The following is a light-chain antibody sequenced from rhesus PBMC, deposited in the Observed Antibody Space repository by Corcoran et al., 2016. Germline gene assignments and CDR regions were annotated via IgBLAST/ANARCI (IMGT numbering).Light chain of an antibody. V-gene: IGKV1-74*01. CDR3: QHNYGTPYS. CDR1: ENVNNY. CDR2: KAS. Sequence: DIQMTQSPSSLSASVGDRVTITCRTSENVNNYLNWYQPKPGKAPKLLIYKASTLQSGVPSRFSGSGSGTDYTFTISSLQSEDVATYYCQHNYGTPYSFGQGTKVEIK. J-gene: IGKJ2*01.